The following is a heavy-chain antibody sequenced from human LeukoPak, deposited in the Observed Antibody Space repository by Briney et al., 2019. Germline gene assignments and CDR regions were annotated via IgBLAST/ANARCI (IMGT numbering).Heavy chain of an antibody. CDR2: TYYRSTWYN. CDR1: GDSVSSNSVT. V-gene: IGHV6-1*01. D-gene: IGHD2-2*01. CDR3: ARRLTQYDCFDP. Sequence: SQTLSLTCAISGDSVSSNSVTWNWIRQPPSRGLEWLGRTYYRSTWYNDYAVSVRGRITVNPDTSKNQFSLHLHSVTPEDTAVYYCARRLTQYDCFDPWGQGILVTVSS. J-gene: IGHJ5*02.